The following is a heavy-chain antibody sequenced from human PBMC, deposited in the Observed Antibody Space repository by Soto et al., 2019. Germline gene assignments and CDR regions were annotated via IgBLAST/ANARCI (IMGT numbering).Heavy chain of an antibody. CDR1: GHTFHNYA. CDR3: AKGSRGIGVVPAALN. J-gene: IGHJ4*02. V-gene: IGHV3-23*01. D-gene: IGHD2-2*01. CDR2: ISGSGGST. Sequence: EVQLLESGGGLEQPGGSLRLSCVGSGHTFHNYAMTWVRQAPGKGLEWVSGISGSGGSTYYADSVRGRFTISRDDSKNTLYLKMTGLRAEDTAVYYCAKGSRGIGVVPAALNWGQGTLVTLSS.